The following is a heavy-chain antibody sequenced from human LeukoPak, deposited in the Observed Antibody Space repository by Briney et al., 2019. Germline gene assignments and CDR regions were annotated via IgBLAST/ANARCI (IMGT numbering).Heavy chain of an antibody. CDR2: INSDGSTT. Sequence: GGSPRLSCAASGFTFSSYWMHWVRQAPGKGLMWVSRINSDGSTTTYADSVKGRFTISRDNAKNTLYLQMNSLRAEDTAVYYCVRDVAVSGIDYWGQGTLATVSS. CDR1: GFTFSSYW. D-gene: IGHD6-19*01. V-gene: IGHV3-74*01. CDR3: VRDVAVSGIDY. J-gene: IGHJ4*02.